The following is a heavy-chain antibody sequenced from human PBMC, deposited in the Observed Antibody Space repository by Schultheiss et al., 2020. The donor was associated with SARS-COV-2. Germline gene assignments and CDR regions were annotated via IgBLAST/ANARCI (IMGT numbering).Heavy chain of an antibody. Sequence: ASVKVSCKASGYTFTSYGISWVRQAPGQGLEWMGWISAYNGNTNYAQKLQGRVTMTTDTSTSTAYMELSRLRSDDTAVYYCARPGYSSSWYLGGSYYYYYMDVWGKGTTVTVSS. J-gene: IGHJ6*03. CDR2: ISAYNGNT. CDR3: ARPGYSSSWYLGGSYYYYYMDV. D-gene: IGHD6-13*01. V-gene: IGHV1-18*01. CDR1: GYTFTSYG.